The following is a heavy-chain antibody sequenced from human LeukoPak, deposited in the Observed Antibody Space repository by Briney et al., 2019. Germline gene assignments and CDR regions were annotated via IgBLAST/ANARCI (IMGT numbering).Heavy chain of an antibody. J-gene: IGHJ4*02. CDR2: INHSGST. Sequence: SETLSLTCAVYGGSFSGYYWSWIRQPPGKGLEWIGEINHSGSTNYNPSLKSRVTISVDTFKNQFSLKLSSVTAADTAVYYCARGSGGWAQWLVQGDYWGQGTLVTVSS. CDR3: ARGSGGWAQWLVQGDY. D-gene: IGHD6-19*01. V-gene: IGHV4-34*01. CDR1: GGSFSGYY.